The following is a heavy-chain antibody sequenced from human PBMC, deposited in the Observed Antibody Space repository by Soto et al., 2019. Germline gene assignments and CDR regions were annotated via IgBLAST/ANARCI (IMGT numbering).Heavy chain of an antibody. D-gene: IGHD1-26*01. J-gene: IGHJ4*02. CDR3: ADRGRFYFDY. CDR2: SIGTSGAA. V-gene: IGHV3-23*01. Sequence: GGSLRLSCAASGFTFRSYAMGWVRQAPGKGLEWVSSIGTSGAAYYADSVKGRFTISRDNPDNALYLQLNILRSEDTAVYYCADRGRFYFDYWGQGILVTVSS. CDR1: GFTFRSYA.